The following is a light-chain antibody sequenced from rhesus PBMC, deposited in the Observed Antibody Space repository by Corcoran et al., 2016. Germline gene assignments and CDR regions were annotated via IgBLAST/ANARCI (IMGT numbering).Light chain of an antibody. Sequence: QAALTQPPSVSGSPGQSVTYSCTGTSGDIGGYNYVSWYQQHPGKAPKLMIYYFSKRPSGVSDRFSGSKSGNTASLTISGLQGEDEADYFCSSPAGSNTYIFGAGTRLTVL. V-gene: IGLV2-23*01. CDR2: YFS. J-gene: IGLJ1*01. CDR3: SSPAGSNTYI. CDR1: SGDIGGYNY.